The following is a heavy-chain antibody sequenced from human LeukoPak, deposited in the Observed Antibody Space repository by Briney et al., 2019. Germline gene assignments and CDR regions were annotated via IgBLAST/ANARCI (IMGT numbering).Heavy chain of an antibody. CDR1: GFTFINAW. CDR3: TTDPDDFWGGYSDDY. D-gene: IGHD3-3*01. V-gene: IGHV3-15*01. Sequence: GGSLRLSCAASGFTFINAWMSWVRQAPGKGLEWVGRIKSKTDGGTTDYAAPVKGRFSISRDDSKNTLYLQTNSLKTEDTAVYYCTTDPDDFWGGYSDDYWGQGTLVTVSS. J-gene: IGHJ4*02. CDR2: IKSKTDGGTT.